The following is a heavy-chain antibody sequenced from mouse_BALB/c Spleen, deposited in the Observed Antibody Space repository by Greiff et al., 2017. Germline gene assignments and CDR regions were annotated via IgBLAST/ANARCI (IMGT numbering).Heavy chain of an antibody. CDR3: ARHGYEAWFAY. CDR1: GFTFSSYT. J-gene: IGHJ3*01. V-gene: IGHV5-12-2*01. CDR2: ISNGGGST. Sequence: EVQVVESGGGLVQPGGSLKLSCAASGFTFSSYTMSWVRQTPEKRLEWVAYISNGGGSTYYPDTVKGRFTISRDNAKNTLYLQMSSLKSEDTAMYYCARHGYEAWFAYWGQGTLVTVSA. D-gene: IGHD2-2*01.